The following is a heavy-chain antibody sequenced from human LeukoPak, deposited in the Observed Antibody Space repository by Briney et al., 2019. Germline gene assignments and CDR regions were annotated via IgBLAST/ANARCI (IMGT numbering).Heavy chain of an antibody. Sequence: GRSLRLSCAASGFTFSSYEMNWVRQAPGKGLEWVSYISSSGSTIYYADSVKGRFTIPRDNAKNTLYLQMNSLRAEDTAVYYCAKDQYSGYDFDYWGQGTLVTVSS. V-gene: IGHV3-48*03. J-gene: IGHJ4*02. CDR1: GFTFSSYE. CDR2: ISSSGSTI. CDR3: AKDQYSGYDFDY. D-gene: IGHD5-12*01.